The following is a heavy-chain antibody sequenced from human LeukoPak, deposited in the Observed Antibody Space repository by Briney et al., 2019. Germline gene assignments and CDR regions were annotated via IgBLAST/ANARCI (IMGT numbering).Heavy chain of an antibody. V-gene: IGHV1-69*04. CDR2: ITPILGIA. CDR3: ARGGYYYDSRGAQFDY. D-gene: IGHD3-22*01. Sequence: SVKVSCKASGGTFSSYAISWVRQAPGQGLEWMGRITPILGIANYAQKFQGRVTITADKSTSTAYMELSSLRSEDTAVYYCARGGYYYDSRGAQFDYWGQGTLVTVSS. J-gene: IGHJ4*02. CDR1: GGTFSSYA.